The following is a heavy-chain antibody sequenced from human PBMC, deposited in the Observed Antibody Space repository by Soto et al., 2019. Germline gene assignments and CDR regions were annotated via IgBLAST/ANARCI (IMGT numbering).Heavy chain of an antibody. Sequence: DVQLLESGGGLVQPGGSLRLSCAVSGFPFSSYVMTWVRQAPGKGLEWVSVISGGGGSTNYAESVKGRFTISRENSENTLYLKMNSLRAEHTAVYYCAKAVTLVRGINPYSYGLDVWGQGTTVTVSS. CDR2: ISGGGGST. CDR3: AKAVTLVRGINPYSYGLDV. CDR1: GFPFSSYV. D-gene: IGHD3-10*01. V-gene: IGHV3-23*01. J-gene: IGHJ6*02.